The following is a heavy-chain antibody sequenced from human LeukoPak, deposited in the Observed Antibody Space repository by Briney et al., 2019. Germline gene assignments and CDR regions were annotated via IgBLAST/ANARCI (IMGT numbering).Heavy chain of an antibody. J-gene: IGHJ4*02. CDR3: ATKGYSYAKGY. Sequence: GGSLRLSCAASGFTFSTYWMSWVRQAPGEGLEWVANIKQDGSEKYYVDSVKGRFTISRDNAKNSLYLQMNSLRAEDTAVYYCATKGYSYAKGYWGQGTLVTVSS. V-gene: IGHV3-7*01. D-gene: IGHD5-18*01. CDR2: IKQDGSEK. CDR1: GFTFSTYW.